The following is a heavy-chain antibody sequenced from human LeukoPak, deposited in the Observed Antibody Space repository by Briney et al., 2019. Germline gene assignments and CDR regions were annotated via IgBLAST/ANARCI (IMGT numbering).Heavy chain of an antibody. J-gene: IGHJ4*02. V-gene: IGHV3-7*01. CDR1: GFTFSTYW. D-gene: IGHD1-26*01. CDR2: IKGDESAK. Sequence: PGGSLRLSCAASGFTFSTYWMSWVRPALGKGLEWVANIKGDESAKHQADSVKGRFTIFRDNAQRSVYLQMSSLRGEDTAVYYCARDVGGSLDYWGQGTLVTVSS. CDR3: ARDVGGSLDY.